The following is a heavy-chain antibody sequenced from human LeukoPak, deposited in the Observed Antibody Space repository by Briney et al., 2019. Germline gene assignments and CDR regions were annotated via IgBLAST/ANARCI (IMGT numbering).Heavy chain of an antibody. J-gene: IGHJ3*02. Sequence: SVKVSCKASGDTFSSFAVSWVRQAPGQGLEWMGRIIPLFGTADYAQRYRGRVTISADNSLNTAYLELSSLTSEDTAVYYCASPYDYGDHYLDALHIWGQGTIVTVSS. CDR3: ASPYDYGDHYLDALHI. CDR1: GDTFSSFA. V-gene: IGHV1-69*06. D-gene: IGHD4-17*01. CDR2: IIPLFGTA.